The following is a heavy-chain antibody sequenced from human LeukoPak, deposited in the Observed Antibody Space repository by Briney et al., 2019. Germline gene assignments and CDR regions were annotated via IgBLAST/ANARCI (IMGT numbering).Heavy chain of an antibody. CDR2: IYPGDSDT. CDR1: GYSFITYW. D-gene: IGHD3-10*01. Sequence: GESLKISCKGSGYSFITYWIGWVRQMPGKGLEWMGIIYPGDSDTKYSPSFQGQVTISADKSISTAYLQWSSLKASDTAMYYCARRVNYGSGSYYVNWFDPWGQGTLVTVSS. J-gene: IGHJ5*02. V-gene: IGHV5-51*01. CDR3: ARRVNYGSGSYYVNWFDP.